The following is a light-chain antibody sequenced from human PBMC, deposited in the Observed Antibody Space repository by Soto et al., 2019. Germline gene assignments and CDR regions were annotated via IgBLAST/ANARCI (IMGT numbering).Light chain of an antibody. Sequence: QSALTQPASLSVSPGQSITISCTGTSSDVGSYNLVSWYQHHPGKAPKLMIYEVSKRPSGVSNRFSGSKSGNTASLTISGLQAEDEADYYCCSYAGSSTLVFGTGTKVTVL. CDR1: SSDVGSYNL. CDR3: CSYAGSSTLV. J-gene: IGLJ1*01. V-gene: IGLV2-23*02. CDR2: EVS.